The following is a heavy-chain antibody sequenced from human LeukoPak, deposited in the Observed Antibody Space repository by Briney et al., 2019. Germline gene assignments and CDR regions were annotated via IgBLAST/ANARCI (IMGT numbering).Heavy chain of an antibody. V-gene: IGHV1-2*02. CDR1: GYTFTGYY. Sequence: ASVKVSCKASGYTFTGYYMHWVRQAPGQGLEWMGWINPNSGGTNYAQKFQGRVTMTRDTSISTAYMELSRLRSDDTAVYYCARVTKMATNPGAFDIWGQGTMVTVSS. J-gene: IGHJ3*02. D-gene: IGHD5-24*01. CDR2: INPNSGGT. CDR3: ARVTKMATNPGAFDI.